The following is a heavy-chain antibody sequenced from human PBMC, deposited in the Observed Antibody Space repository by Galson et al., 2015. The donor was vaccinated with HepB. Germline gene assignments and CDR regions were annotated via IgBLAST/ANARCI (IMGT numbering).Heavy chain of an antibody. CDR2: ISSSGSTI. CDR1: GFTFSDYY. CDR3: ARVETPFYYYYGMDV. J-gene: IGHJ6*02. Sequence: SLRLSCAASGFTFSDYYMSWIRQAPGKGLEWVSYISSSGSTIYYADSVKGRFTISRDNAKNSLYLQMNSLRAEDTAVYYCARVETPFYYYYGMDVWGQGTTVTVSS. V-gene: IGHV3-11*01.